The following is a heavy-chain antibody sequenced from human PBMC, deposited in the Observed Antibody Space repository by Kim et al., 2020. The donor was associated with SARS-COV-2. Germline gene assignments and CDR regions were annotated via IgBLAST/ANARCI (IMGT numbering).Heavy chain of an antibody. D-gene: IGHD4-17*01. J-gene: IGHJ4*02. CDR3: ARALITYYGDFQGFDY. Sequence: GGSLRLSCAASGFTFSDSYMTWIRQAPGKGLEWISCISISSTYTKFADSVKGRFTISRDNAKNSLYLQMNNLRAEDTAVYYCARALITYYGDFQGFDYWGQGTLVTVSS. V-gene: IGHV3-11*05. CDR2: ISISSTYT. CDR1: GFTFSDSY.